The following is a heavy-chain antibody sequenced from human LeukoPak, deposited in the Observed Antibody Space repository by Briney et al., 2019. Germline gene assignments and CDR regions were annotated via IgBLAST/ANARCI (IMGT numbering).Heavy chain of an antibody. D-gene: IGHD1-26*01. J-gene: IGHJ3*02. Sequence: GGSLRLSCAASGFTFSDYYMSWIRQAPGKGLEWVSYISSSGSTIYYADSVKGRFTISRDNAKNSLYLQMNSLRAEDTAVYCRARVSYRWGYDAFDIWGQGTMVTVSS. CDR3: ARVSYRWGYDAFDI. CDR1: GFTFSDYY. V-gene: IGHV3-11*01. CDR2: ISSSGSTI.